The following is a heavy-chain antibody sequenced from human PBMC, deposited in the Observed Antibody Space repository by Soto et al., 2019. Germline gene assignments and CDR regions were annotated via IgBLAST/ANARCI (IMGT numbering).Heavy chain of an antibody. CDR1: GFTFSSYA. D-gene: IGHD6-13*01. V-gene: IGHV3-30-3*01. CDR2: ISYDGSNK. CDR3: ARDSWQKSIAAAGIFDY. J-gene: IGHJ4*02. Sequence: GGSLRLSCAASGFTFSSYAMHWVRQAPGKGLEWVAVISYDGSNKYYADSVKGRFTISRDNSKNTLYLQMNSLRAEDTAVYYCARDSWQKSIAAAGIFDYWGQGTMVTVSS.